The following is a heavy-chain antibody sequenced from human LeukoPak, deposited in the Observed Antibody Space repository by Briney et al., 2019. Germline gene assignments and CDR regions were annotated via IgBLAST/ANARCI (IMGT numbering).Heavy chain of an antibody. Sequence: TGGSLRLSCATSGFTFRSYAMIWVRQAPESGLQWVSGISGSGTYYADFAKGRFTISRDNSKNTLYLQMNSLRAEDTATYYCARDPNGDYIGAFDMWGQGTMVTVS. V-gene: IGHV3-23*01. CDR1: GFTFRSYA. CDR3: ARDPNGDYIGAFDM. J-gene: IGHJ3*02. CDR2: ISGSGT. D-gene: IGHD4-17*01.